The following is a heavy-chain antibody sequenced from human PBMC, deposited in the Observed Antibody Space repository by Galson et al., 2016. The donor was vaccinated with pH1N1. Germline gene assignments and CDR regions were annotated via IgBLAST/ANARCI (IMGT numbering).Heavy chain of an antibody. CDR1: GFTFSSHW. Sequence: SLRLSCAASGFTFSSHWMRWVRQTPGQGLEWVANIKEDGSERYYVDSVKGRFTISRDNAKNSLYLQMNSLRVEDTAVYFCARGWGPPGSWGQGTLVTVSS. J-gene: IGHJ5*02. CDR3: ARGWGPPGS. D-gene: IGHD7-27*01. CDR2: IKEDGSER. V-gene: IGHV3-7*01.